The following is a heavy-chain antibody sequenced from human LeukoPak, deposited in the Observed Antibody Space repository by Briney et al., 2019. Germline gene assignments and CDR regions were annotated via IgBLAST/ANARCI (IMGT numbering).Heavy chain of an antibody. V-gene: IGHV4-59*01. D-gene: IGHD4-17*01. CDR2: IYYSGST. Sequence: PSETLSLTCTVSGDSISSYYWSWIRQPPGKALEGIGYIYYSGSTNYNPSLKSRVTISVDTSKNQFSLKLSSVTAADTAVYYCARSFYGDFRRDGWFDPWGQGTLVTVSS. J-gene: IGHJ5*02. CDR1: GDSISSYY. CDR3: ARSFYGDFRRDGWFDP.